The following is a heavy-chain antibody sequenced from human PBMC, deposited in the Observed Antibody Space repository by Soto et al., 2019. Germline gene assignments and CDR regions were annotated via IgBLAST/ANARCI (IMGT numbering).Heavy chain of an antibody. CDR1: GYTFTSYG. V-gene: IGHV1-18*01. CDR3: ATYYYGSGSQDYYGMDV. Sequence: QVQLVQSGAEVKKPGASVKVSCKASGYTFTSYGISWVRQAPGQGLEWMGWISAYNGNTNYAQKLQGRVTMTTDTSXSXXYRELRSLRSDDTAVYYCATYYYGSGSQDYYGMDVWGQGTTVTVSS. D-gene: IGHD3-10*01. CDR2: ISAYNGNT. J-gene: IGHJ6*02.